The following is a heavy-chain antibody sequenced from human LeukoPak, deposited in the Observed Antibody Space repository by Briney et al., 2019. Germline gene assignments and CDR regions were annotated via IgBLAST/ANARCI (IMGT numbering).Heavy chain of an antibody. CDR1: GYTFTSHD. V-gene: IGHV1-8*01. CDR3: VRTPPNWGFDY. Sequence: ASVKVSCKASGYTFTSHDINWVRQATGQGLEWMGWMSPNSGDTGYAQKFQGRVTMTSDSSTSTAYMELSSLRSEDTAIYYCVRTPPNWGFDYWGQGTLVTVSS. D-gene: IGHD7-27*01. J-gene: IGHJ4*02. CDR2: MSPNSGDT.